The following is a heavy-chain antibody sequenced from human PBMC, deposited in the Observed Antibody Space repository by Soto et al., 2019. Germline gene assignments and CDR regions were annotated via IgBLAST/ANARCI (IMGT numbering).Heavy chain of an antibody. CDR1: GGSISNYY. V-gene: IGHV4-59*01. CDR2: IYYSGST. D-gene: IGHD4-17*01. CDR3: ARLPWADYGGIFDP. J-gene: IGHJ5*02. Sequence: SETLSLTCIVSGGSISNYYWSWIRHPPGKKLEWIGYIYYSGSTNYNPCLKSRVTISVDTSKNQFSLKLYSVTAADTAMYYCARLPWADYGGIFDPWGQGTLVTAPQ.